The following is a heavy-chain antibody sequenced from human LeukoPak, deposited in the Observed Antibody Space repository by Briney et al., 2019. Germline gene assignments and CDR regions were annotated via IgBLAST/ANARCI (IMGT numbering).Heavy chain of an antibody. J-gene: IGHJ3*02. CDR3: ARQGAGGRAFDI. CDR1: GGSISSSTYY. Sequence: SETLSLTCTVSGGSISSSTYYWGWIRQPPGKGLEWIGTIYYSGSTSYNPSLKSRVTISVDTSKNQFSLKLSSVTAADTALYYCARQGAGGRAFDIWGQGTTVTVSS. D-gene: IGHD1-26*01. CDR2: IYYSGST. V-gene: IGHV4-39*01.